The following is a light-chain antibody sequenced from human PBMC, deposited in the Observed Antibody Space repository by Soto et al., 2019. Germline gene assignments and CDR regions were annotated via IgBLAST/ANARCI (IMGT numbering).Light chain of an antibody. CDR1: QSVSSY. Sequence: EIVLTQSPANLSLSPGERATLSCRASQSVSSYLAWYQQKPGQAPRLLIYDASNRATGIPARFSGSGSGTDFTLTISSLEPEDFAVYYCQQRSNWPPWTFGQGTKGEIK. J-gene: IGKJ1*01. V-gene: IGKV3-11*01. CDR3: QQRSNWPPWT. CDR2: DAS.